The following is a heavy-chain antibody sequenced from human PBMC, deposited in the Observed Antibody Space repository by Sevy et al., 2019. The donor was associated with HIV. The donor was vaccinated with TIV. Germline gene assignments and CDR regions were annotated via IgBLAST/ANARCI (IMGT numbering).Heavy chain of an antibody. J-gene: IGHJ4*01. CDR2: ISYEGTET. CDR3: ARDGGYSIKWYPLY. V-gene: IGHV3-30-3*01. CDR1: GFAFSSHA. Sequence: GGSLRLSCAASGFAFSSHAMHWVRQAPGKGLEWVAVISYEGTETFYAASVEGRFTISRDNSMILLSLQINSLRPEYTAVYYCARDGGYSIKWYPLYWGHGTLVTVSS. D-gene: IGHD6-13*01.